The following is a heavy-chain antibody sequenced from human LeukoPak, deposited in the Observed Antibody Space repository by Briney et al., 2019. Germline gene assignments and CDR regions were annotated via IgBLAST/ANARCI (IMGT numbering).Heavy chain of an antibody. J-gene: IGHJ4*02. D-gene: IGHD5-18*01. Sequence: GGSLRLSCAASGVTFSRYAMSWVRQAPGKGLEWVSAISESGTGTYSADSVKGRFTISRDNSKNTLSLQMNSLRAEDTAVYYCAKDIAQGYTFGSIEQDYWGQGTLVTVSS. CDR1: GVTFSRYA. CDR3: AKDIAQGYTFGSIEQDY. CDR2: ISESGTGT. V-gene: IGHV3-23*01.